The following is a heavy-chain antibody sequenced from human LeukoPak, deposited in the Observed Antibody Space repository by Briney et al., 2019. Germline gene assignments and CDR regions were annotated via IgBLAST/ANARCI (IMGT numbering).Heavy chain of an antibody. Sequence: PSETLSLTCTVSGYSISSGYYWGWIRQPPGKGLGWIGSIYHSGSTNYNPSLKSRVTMSVDTSKNQFSLKLSSVTAADTAVYYCARGGYDILTGRYGPDYYYYYMDVWGKGTTVTISS. CDR1: GYSISSGYY. V-gene: IGHV4-38-2*02. J-gene: IGHJ6*03. D-gene: IGHD3-9*01. CDR3: ARGGYDILTGRYGPDYYYYYMDV. CDR2: IYHSGST.